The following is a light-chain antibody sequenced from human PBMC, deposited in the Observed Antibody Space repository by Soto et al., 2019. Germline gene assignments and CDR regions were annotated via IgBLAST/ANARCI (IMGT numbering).Light chain of an antibody. CDR2: YDD. V-gene: IGLV1-36*01. J-gene: IGLJ2*01. CDR3: AAWDDSLNGTVV. Sequence: QSALTQPPSVAEAPRQRVTISCSGSSSNIGNNAVNWYQQLPGKAPKLLIYYDDLLPSGVSDRFSGSKSGTSASLAISGLQSEDEADYYCAAWDDSLNGTVVFGGGTKLTVL. CDR1: SSNIGNNA.